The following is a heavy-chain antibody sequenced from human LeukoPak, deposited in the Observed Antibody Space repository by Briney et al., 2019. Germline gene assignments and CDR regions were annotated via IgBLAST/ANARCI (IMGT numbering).Heavy chain of an antibody. D-gene: IGHD1-26*01. Sequence: GGSLRLSCAASGFTFSDYYMSWIRQAPGKGLEWVSYISSSGSSIYYADSVKGRFTISRDNAKKSLSLQMNSLRAEDTAVDYCARAGGGSYGEIDYWGQGTLVTVSS. V-gene: IGHV3-11*01. CDR3: ARAGGGSYGEIDY. CDR1: GFTFSDYY. CDR2: ISSSGSSI. J-gene: IGHJ4*02.